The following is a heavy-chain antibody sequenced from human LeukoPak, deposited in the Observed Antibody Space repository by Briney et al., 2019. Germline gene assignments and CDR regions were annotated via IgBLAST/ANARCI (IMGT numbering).Heavy chain of an antibody. CDR2: ISSSSSYI. Sequence: PGGSLRLSCAASGFTFSSYSMNWVRQAPGKGLEWVSSISSSSSYIYYADSVKGRFTISRDNAKNSLYLQMNSLRAEDTAVYYCARDPFYDGSGVCFDYWGQGTLVTVSS. V-gene: IGHV3-21*01. CDR3: ARDPFYDGSGVCFDY. CDR1: GFTFSSYS. J-gene: IGHJ4*02. D-gene: IGHD3-22*01.